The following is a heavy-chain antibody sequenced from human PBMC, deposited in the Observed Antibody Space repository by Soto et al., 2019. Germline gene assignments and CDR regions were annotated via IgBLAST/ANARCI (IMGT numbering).Heavy chain of an antibody. CDR2: IYPGDSDT. CDR3: AASIFYYGMDV. J-gene: IGHJ6*02. Sequence: GESLKISCKGSGYTFTNYWIGWVRQMPGKGPEWMGIIYPGDSDTKYNPSFQGQATISADKSITTTYRQWSSLKASDTAIYYCAASIFYYGMDVWGQGTTVTVS. V-gene: IGHV5-51*01. CDR1: GYTFTNYW.